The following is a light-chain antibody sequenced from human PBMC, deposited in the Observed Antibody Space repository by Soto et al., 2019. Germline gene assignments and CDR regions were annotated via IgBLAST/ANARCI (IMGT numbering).Light chain of an antibody. CDR1: QSVSSY. J-gene: IGKJ4*01. CDR2: DAS. V-gene: IGKV3-11*01. CDR3: QQRSNRPRLT. Sequence: EIVLTQSPATLSLSPGERATLSCRASQSVSSYLAWYQQKPGQAPRLLIYDASNRATGIPARFSGSGSGTDFTLTISSLEPEDFAVYYCQQRSNRPRLTFGGGTKVDIK.